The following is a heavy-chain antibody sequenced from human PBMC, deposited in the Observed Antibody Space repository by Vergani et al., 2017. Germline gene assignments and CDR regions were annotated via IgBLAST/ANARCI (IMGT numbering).Heavy chain of an antibody. CDR3: ARQRPGSGWSPGDFDD. D-gene: IGHD6-19*01. Sequence: QVQLQESGPGLVKPSQTLSLTCSVSGDSISSGVYYWNWIRQHPGKGLEWIGYISSTGSTHHNPSLRRRINMSVDTSKNQFSLKVTSVTAADTAVYFCARQRPGSGWSPGDFDDWGQGILVTVSS. V-gene: IGHV4-30-4*01. CDR2: ISSTGST. J-gene: IGHJ4*02. CDR1: GDSISSGVYY.